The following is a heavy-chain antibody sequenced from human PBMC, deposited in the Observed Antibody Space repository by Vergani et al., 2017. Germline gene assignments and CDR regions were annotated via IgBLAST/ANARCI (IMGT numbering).Heavy chain of an antibody. CDR1: GGSISSYY. J-gene: IGHJ4*02. CDR2: IYYSGST. Sequence: QVQLQESGPGLVKPSETLSLTCTVSGGSISSYYWSWIRQPPGKGLEWIGYIYYSGSTNYNPPLKSRVTISVDTSKNQFSLKLSSVTAADTAVYYCAGGGGGRIAARTHGFDYWGQGTLVTVSS. CDR3: AGGGGGRIAARTHGFDY. D-gene: IGHD6-6*01. V-gene: IGHV4-59*08.